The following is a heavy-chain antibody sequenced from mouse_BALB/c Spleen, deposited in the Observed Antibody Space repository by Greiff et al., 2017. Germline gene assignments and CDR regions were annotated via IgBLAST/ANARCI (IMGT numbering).Heavy chain of an antibody. CDR2: ISSGGSYT. D-gene: IGHD1-1*01. CDR3: ARHGLLRYFDY. V-gene: IGHV5-6*01. CDR1: GFTFSSYG. J-gene: IGHJ2*01. Sequence: VQLKESGGDLVKPGGSLKLSCAASGFTFSSYGMSWVRQTPDKRLEWVATISSGGSYTYYPDSVKGRFTISRDNAKNTLYLQMSSLKSEDTAMYYCARHGLLRYFDYWGQGTTLTVSS.